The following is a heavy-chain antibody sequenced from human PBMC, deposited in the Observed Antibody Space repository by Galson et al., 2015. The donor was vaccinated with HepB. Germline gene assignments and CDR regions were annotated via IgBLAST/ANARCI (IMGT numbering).Heavy chain of an antibody. V-gene: IGHV3-73*01. Sequence: WVVRIRSKGSNYATLYVLSLKGRFTISRDDSKNMAYLYMKSLRADDTAVYYCARGVGTDYNFWGGYYETLYFDYWGQGTLVSVSS. J-gene: IGHJ4*02. CDR3: ARGVGTDYNFWGGYYETLYFDY. D-gene: IGHD3-3*01. CDR2: IRSKGSNYAT.